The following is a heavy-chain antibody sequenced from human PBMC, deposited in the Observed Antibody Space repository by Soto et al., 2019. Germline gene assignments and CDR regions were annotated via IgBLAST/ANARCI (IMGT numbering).Heavy chain of an antibody. Sequence: SETLSLTCTVSGGSISSGGYYWSWIRQHPGKGLEWIGYIYYSGSTYYNPSLKSRVTISVDTSKNQFSLKLSSVTAADTAVYYCARLLLWFGEFPYYMDVWGKGTTVTVSS. D-gene: IGHD3-10*01. CDR2: IYYSGST. J-gene: IGHJ6*03. CDR1: GGSISSGGYY. V-gene: IGHV4-31*03. CDR3: ARLLLWFGEFPYYMDV.